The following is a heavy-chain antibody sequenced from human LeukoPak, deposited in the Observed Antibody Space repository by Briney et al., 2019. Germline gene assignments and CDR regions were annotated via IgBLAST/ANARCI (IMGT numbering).Heavy chain of an antibody. J-gene: IGHJ4*02. D-gene: IGHD3-22*01. Sequence: SETLSLTCAVSGGSISSNNWWIWVRQSPEKGLEWIGEIYHDGSTNYNPSLKSRLTISVDTSKNQFSLKLSSVTAADTAVYYCARAPVSSHDSSGYPLFDNWGQGTLVTVSS. V-gene: IGHV4-4*02. CDR1: GGSISSNNW. CDR2: IYHDGST. CDR3: ARAPVSSHDSSGYPLFDN.